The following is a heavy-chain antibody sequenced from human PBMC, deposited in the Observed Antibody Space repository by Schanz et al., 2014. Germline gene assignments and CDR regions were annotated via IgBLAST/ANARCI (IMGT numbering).Heavy chain of an antibody. CDR2: ISGRGGRT. V-gene: IGHV3-23*04. D-gene: IGHD4-17*01. J-gene: IGHJ4*02. Sequence: EVQLVESGGGLVQPGGSLRLSCETSGFTFSNHAMSWVRQAPGKGLEWVSAISGRGGRTYYADSVKGRFTISRDNSKNTLYLQMNSLRAEDTAVYYCAKDCPSDYGDLCFDFWGQGTLVTVSS. CDR1: GFTFSNHA. CDR3: AKDCPSDYGDLCFDF.